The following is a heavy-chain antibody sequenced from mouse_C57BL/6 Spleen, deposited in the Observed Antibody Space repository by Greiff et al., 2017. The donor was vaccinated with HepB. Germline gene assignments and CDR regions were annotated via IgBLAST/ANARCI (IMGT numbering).Heavy chain of an antibody. J-gene: IGHJ2*01. Sequence: EVQLQQSGPELVKPGASVKMSCKASGYTFTDYNMHWVKQSHGKSLEWIGYINPNNGGTSYNQKFKGKATLTVNKSSSTAYMELRSLTSEAAAVYYCARSYYGSSYGYWGQGTTLTVSS. CDR2: INPNNGGT. CDR3: ARSYYGSSYGY. V-gene: IGHV1-22*01. CDR1: GYTFTDYN. D-gene: IGHD1-1*01.